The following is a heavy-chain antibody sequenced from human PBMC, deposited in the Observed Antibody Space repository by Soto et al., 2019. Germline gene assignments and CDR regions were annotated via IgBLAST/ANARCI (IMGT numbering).Heavy chain of an antibody. CDR2: ISSSSSYI. D-gene: IGHD6-6*01. V-gene: IGHV3-21*01. Sequence: GGSLRLSCAASGFTFSSYSMNWVRQAPGKGLEWVSSISSSSSYIYYADSVKGRFTISRDNAKNSLYLQMNSLRAEDTAVYYCARAREYSSSPPDLKPWAQGTLVTASS. CDR3: ARAREYSSSPPDLKP. CDR1: GFTFSSYS. J-gene: IGHJ5*02.